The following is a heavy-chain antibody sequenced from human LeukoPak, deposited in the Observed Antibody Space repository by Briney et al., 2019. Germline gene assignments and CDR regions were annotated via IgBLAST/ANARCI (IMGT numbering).Heavy chain of an antibody. V-gene: IGHV7-4-1*02. CDR3: ARDSAMVPDY. J-gene: IGHJ4*02. CDR2: INTNTGNP. D-gene: IGHD3-10*01. Sequence: ASVTVFCTASGYTFTSYAMNWVRQAPGQGLEWMGWINTNTGNPTYAQGFTGRFVFSLDTSVSTAYLQISSLKAEDTAVYYCARDSAMVPDYWGQGTLVTVSS. CDR1: GYTFTSYA.